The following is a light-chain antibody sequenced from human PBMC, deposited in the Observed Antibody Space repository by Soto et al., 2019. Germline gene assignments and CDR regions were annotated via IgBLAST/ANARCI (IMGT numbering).Light chain of an antibody. CDR2: DVS. CDR1: SSDVGGYNY. V-gene: IGLV2-14*01. CDR3: SSYTTSNTRQIV. J-gene: IGLJ1*01. Sequence: QSVLTHPASGSGSHGQSITISCTGNSSDVGGYNYVSWYQQHPGKAPKFMIYDVSNRPSGVSNRFSGSKSGNTASLTISGLQAEDEADYYCSSYTTSNTRQIVFGTGTKVTVL.